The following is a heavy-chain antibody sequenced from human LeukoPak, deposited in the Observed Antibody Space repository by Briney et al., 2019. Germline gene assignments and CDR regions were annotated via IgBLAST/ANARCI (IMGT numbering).Heavy chain of an antibody. CDR2: ISSSSSYI. J-gene: IGHJ5*02. Sequence: GGSLRLSCAASGFTFSSYSMNWVRQAPGKGLVWVSSISSSSSYIYYADSVKGRFTISRDNAKNSLYLQMNSLRAEDTAVYYCARGRLDYSDYLNWFDPWGQGTLVTVSS. CDR1: GFTFSSYS. V-gene: IGHV3-21*01. CDR3: ARGRLDYSDYLNWFDP. D-gene: IGHD4-11*01.